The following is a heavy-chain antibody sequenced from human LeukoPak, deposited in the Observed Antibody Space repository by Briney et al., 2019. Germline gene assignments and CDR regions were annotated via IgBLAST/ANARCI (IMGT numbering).Heavy chain of an antibody. Sequence: ASVKVSCTASGYTFTSYDINWVRQATGQGLEWMGWMNPNSGNTGYAQKFQGRVTMTRNTSISTAYMELSSLRSEDTAVYYCARVQSGSYFELIFDYWGQGTLVTVSS. CDR1: GYTFTSYD. V-gene: IGHV1-8*01. CDR2: MNPNSGNT. CDR3: ARVQSGSYFELIFDY. J-gene: IGHJ4*02. D-gene: IGHD1-26*01.